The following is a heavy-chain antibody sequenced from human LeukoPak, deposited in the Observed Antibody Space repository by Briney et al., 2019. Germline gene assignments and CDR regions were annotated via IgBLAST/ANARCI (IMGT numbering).Heavy chain of an antibody. Sequence: ASVKVSCKASGYTFTDYYTHWVRQAPGQGLEWMGCINPNSGGTNYAQKFQGRVTMTRDTSINTAYMELSSLRSDDTAVYYCARDGQSGWHYFDHWGQGTLVTVSS. CDR1: GYTFTDYY. V-gene: IGHV1-2*02. CDR2: INPNSGGT. J-gene: IGHJ4*02. CDR3: ARDGQSGWHYFDH. D-gene: IGHD6-19*01.